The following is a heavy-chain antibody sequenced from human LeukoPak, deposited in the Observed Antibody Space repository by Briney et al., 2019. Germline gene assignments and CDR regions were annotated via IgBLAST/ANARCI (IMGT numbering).Heavy chain of an antibody. CDR1: GFTFSSYA. V-gene: IGHV3-23*01. CDR3: AKGKVNHLGGLDY. CDR2: IINGGGTI. J-gene: IGHJ4*02. Sequence: GGSLRLSCAASGFTFSSYAMSWVRQAPGKGLEGVSDIINGGGTIYYADSLKGRFIISRDNSKNTFYLQMDSLRADDTAMYYCAKGKVNHLGGLDYWGQGTLVTVSS. D-gene: IGHD1-14*01.